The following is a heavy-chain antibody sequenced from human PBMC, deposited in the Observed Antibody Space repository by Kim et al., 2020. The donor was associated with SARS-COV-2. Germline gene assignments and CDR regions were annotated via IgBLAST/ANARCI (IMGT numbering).Heavy chain of an antibody. CDR1: GGSISSSSYY. D-gene: IGHD3-22*01. V-gene: IGHV4-39*01. CDR2: IYYSGST. CDR3: APSTYYYDSSGYYYFDY. J-gene: IGHJ4*02. Sequence: SETLSLTCTVSGGSISSSSYYWGWIRQPPGKGLEWIGSIYYSGSTYYKSSLKSRVTISVDTSKNQFSLKLSSVTAADTAVYYCAPSTYYYDSSGYYYFDYWGQGTLVTVSS.